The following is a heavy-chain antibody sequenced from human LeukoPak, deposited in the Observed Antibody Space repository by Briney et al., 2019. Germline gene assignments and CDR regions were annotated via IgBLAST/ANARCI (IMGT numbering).Heavy chain of an antibody. CDR1: GDGVSSNSAA. V-gene: IGHV6-1*01. J-gene: IGHJ3*02. Sequence: SQTLSLTCAISGDGVSSNSAAWNWIRQSPSRGLEWLGRTYYSSKWYNDYAVSVKSRITINPDTSKNQFSLQLNSVTPEDTAVYYCARDHGYSSSLRLYAFDIWGQGTMVTVSS. D-gene: IGHD6-6*01. CDR3: ARDHGYSSSLRLYAFDI. CDR2: TYYSSKWYN.